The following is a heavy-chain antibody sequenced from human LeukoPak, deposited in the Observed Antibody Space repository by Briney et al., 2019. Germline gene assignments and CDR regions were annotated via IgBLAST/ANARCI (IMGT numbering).Heavy chain of an antibody. CDR1: GGTFSSYA. CDR3: ARGTVAHADYYYMDV. Sequence: SVKVSCKASGGTFSSYAISWVRQAPGQGLEWMGGIIPIFGTANYAQKFQGRVTITADKSTSTAYMELSSLRSEDTAVYYCARGTVAHADYYYMDVRGKGTTVTVSS. D-gene: IGHD3/OR15-3a*01. J-gene: IGHJ6*03. CDR2: IIPIFGTA. V-gene: IGHV1-69*06.